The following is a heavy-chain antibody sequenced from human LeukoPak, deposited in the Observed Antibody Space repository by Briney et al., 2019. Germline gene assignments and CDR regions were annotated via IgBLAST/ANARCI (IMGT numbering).Heavy chain of an antibody. CDR1: GLSFSSYT. J-gene: IGHJ4*02. D-gene: IGHD3-16*01. CDR3: ARDRLIDY. V-gene: IGHV3-21*01. Sequence: PGGSLRLSCAPSGLSFSSYTIHWVRQAPGKGLEWVSSISSSSSYIYYADSVKGRFTISRDNSKNTLYLQMNSLRAEDTAVYYCARDRLIDYWGQGTLVTVSS. CDR2: ISSSSSYI.